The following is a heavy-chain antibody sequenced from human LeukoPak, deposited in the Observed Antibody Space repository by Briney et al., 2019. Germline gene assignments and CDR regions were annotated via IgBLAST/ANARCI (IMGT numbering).Heavy chain of an antibody. CDR3: AREQQYYDSGGYYPYYFDY. Sequence: AGGSLRLSCAASGFIFSNYVMSWVRQTPGKGLEWVSSISSSSSYIYYADSVKGRFTISRDNAENSLYLQMNSLRAEDTAVYYCAREQQYYDSGGYYPYYFDYWGQGTLVTVSS. CDR1: GFIFSNYV. V-gene: IGHV3-21*01. D-gene: IGHD3-22*01. J-gene: IGHJ4*02. CDR2: ISSSSSYI.